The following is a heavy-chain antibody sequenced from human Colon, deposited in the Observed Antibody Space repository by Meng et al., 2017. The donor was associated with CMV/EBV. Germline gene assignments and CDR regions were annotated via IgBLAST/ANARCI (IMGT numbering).Heavy chain of an antibody. V-gene: IGHV2-5*02. D-gene: IGHD2-2*01. J-gene: IGHJ4*02. CDR2: IYWDDDK. Sequence: QIPLKESCPTLVKPTQTLTLPCTVSGFSLNTYEVGVGWFRQPPGKAPEWLALIYWDDDKRYRSSLGNRLTLTHDASKNQVVLTMTDMDPVDTATYYCAHKSLPAAFFDYWSQGTLVTVSS. CDR3: AHKSLPAAFFDY. CDR1: GFSLNTYEVG.